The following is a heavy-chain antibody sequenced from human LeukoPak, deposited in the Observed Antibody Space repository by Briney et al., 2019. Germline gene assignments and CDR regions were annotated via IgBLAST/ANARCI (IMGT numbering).Heavy chain of an antibody. CDR3: VKPYYFSSGSFN. CDR2: IKHDGSEK. Sequence: PGGSLRLSCAASGFTFSSYWMSWVRQAPGKGLEWVATIKHDGSEKYFMDSVKGRFIISRDNVKNSLYLQMNSLRAEDTAFYYCVKPYYFSSGSFNWGQGTLVTVSS. V-gene: IGHV3-7*01. J-gene: IGHJ4*02. CDR1: GFTFSSYW. D-gene: IGHD3-10*01.